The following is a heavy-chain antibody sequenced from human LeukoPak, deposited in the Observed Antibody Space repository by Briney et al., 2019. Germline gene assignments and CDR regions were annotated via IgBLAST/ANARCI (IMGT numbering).Heavy chain of an antibody. CDR3: ATWYYDILTGSYYFDY. CDR1: GGSISSYY. V-gene: IGHV4-59*08. D-gene: IGHD3-9*01. J-gene: IGHJ4*02. Sequence: SETLSLTCTVSGGSISSYYWTWIRQPPGKGLEWIGYIYYSGSSTYYNPSLNSRVTISVDTSKNQFSLKLSSVTAADTAVYYCATWYYDILTGSYYFDYWGQGTLVTVSS. CDR2: IYYSGSST.